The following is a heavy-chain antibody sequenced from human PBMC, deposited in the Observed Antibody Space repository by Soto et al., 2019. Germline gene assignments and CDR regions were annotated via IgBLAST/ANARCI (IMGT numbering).Heavy chain of an antibody. V-gene: IGHV3-53*01. CDR1: GFTVSSNY. D-gene: IGHD2-15*01. J-gene: IGHJ6*02. CDR3: ARSIKARIFYGMDV. CDR2: IYSGGST. Sequence: LRLSCAASGFTVSSNYMSWVRQAPGKGLEWVSVIYSGGSTYYADSVKGRFTISRDNSKNTLYLQMNSLRAEDTAVYYCARSIKARIFYGMDVWGQGTTVTVSS.